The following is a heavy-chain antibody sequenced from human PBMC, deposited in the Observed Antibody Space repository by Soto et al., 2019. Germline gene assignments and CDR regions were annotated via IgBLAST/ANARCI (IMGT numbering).Heavy chain of an antibody. J-gene: IGHJ3*02. D-gene: IGHD2-2*01. CDR1: GYTFTSYA. CDR2: INAGNGNT. V-gene: IGHV1-3*01. Sequence: ASVKVSCKASGYTFTSYAMHWVRQAPGQRLEWMGWINAGNGNTKYSQKFQGRVTITRDTSASTAYMELSSLRSEDTAVYYCARVVPAAMTDAFDIWGQGTMVTVSS. CDR3: ARVVPAAMTDAFDI.